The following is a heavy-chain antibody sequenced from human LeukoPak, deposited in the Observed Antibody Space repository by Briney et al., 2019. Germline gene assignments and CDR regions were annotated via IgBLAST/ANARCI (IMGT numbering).Heavy chain of an antibody. CDR3: ARNEGAHTAMAQYYYYYYGMDV. CDR2: INPNSGGT. Sequence: GASVKVSCKASGYTFTGYYMHWVRQAPGQGLEWMGWINPNSGGTNYAQKFQGRVTMTRDTSISTAYMELSRLRSDDTAVYYCARNEGAHTAMAQYYYYYYGMDVWGQGTTVTVSS. J-gene: IGHJ6*02. D-gene: IGHD5-18*01. V-gene: IGHV1-2*02. CDR1: GYTFTGYY.